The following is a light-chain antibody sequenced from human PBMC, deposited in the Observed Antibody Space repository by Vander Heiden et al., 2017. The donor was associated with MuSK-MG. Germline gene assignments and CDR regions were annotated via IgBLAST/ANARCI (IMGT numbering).Light chain of an antibody. CDR3: LQDTSYSYT. J-gene: IGKJ2*01. V-gene: IGKV1-5*03. Sequence: DIQMTQSPSTLSASVGDRVTITCRASQSISSWLAWYQQKPGEAPKLLIYKASSLESGVPSRFSGSGSGTEFTLTISSLQPDDFATYYCLQDTSYSYTFGQGTKLEIK. CDR1: QSISSW. CDR2: KAS.